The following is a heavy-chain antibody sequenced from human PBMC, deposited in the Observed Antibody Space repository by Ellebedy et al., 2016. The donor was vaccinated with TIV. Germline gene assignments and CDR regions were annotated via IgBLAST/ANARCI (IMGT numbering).Heavy chain of an antibody. CDR2: IKQDGSEK. V-gene: IGHV3-7*01. Sequence: GESLKISXAASGFTFSSYWMSWVRQAPGKGLEWVANIKQDGSEKYYVDSVKGRFTISRDNAKNSLYLQMNSLRAEDTAVYYCARGWSVYDFWSGYYLVGWFDPWGQGTLVTVSS. J-gene: IGHJ5*02. CDR1: GFTFSSYW. D-gene: IGHD3-3*01. CDR3: ARGWSVYDFWSGYYLVGWFDP.